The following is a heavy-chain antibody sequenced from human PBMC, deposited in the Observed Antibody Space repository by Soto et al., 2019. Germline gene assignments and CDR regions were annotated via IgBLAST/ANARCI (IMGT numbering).Heavy chain of an antibody. CDR1: GGSISSYY. V-gene: IGHV4-59*08. Sequence: SETLSLTCTVSGGSISSYYWSWIRQPPGKGLEWIGYIYYSGSTNYNPSLKSRVTISVDTSKNQFSLKLSSVTAADTAVYYCARLAHDYGDEGAFDIWGQGTMVTVSS. D-gene: IGHD4-17*01. J-gene: IGHJ3*02. CDR2: IYYSGST. CDR3: ARLAHDYGDEGAFDI.